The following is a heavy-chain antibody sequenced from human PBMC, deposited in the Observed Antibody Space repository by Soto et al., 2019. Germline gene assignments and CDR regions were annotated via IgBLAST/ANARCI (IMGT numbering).Heavy chain of an antibody. Sequence: QLQLVQSGTEVKKPGSSVTVSCTASGGTFGNYAINWLRQAPGQGLQWMVDISPMYHKANYEQTFQGRVSINADESTNTVYMELSSLRSEDTSLYYCAREVEGHTPFFGAWGQGTLVTVSS. CDR2: ISPMYHKA. D-gene: IGHD3-16*01. J-gene: IGHJ5*02. V-gene: IGHV1-69*01. CDR1: GGTFGNYA. CDR3: AREVEGHTPFFGA.